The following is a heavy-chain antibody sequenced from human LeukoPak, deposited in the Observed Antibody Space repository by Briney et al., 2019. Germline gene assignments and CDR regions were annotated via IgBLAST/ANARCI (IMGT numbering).Heavy chain of an antibody. J-gene: IGHJ4*02. CDR1: GFTFKDYA. Sequence: GRSLRLSCAASGFTFKDYAMTWVRQAPGKGLEWVSSITSSGRSTYYADSVKGHFTISRDNSNNILYLQMSSLRVEDTAIYYCAKESFATTSWGHDYWGQGTLVTVSS. CDR3: AKESFATTSWGHDY. D-gene: IGHD1-26*01. V-gene: IGHV3-23*01. CDR2: ITSSGRST.